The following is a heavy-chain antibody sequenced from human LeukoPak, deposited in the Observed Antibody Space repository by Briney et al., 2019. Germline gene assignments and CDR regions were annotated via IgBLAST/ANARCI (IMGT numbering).Heavy chain of an antibody. D-gene: IGHD3-3*01. V-gene: IGHV4-59*01. CDR1: GGSISTYY. CDR2: IYYGGST. Sequence: TETLSLTYTVSGGSISTYYWTWIRQPPGKGLEWIGYIYYGGSTNYNPSLKSRVTISVDTSKNQFSLKLSSVTAADTAVYYCARGSTIFSGEWGQGTLVTVSS. J-gene: IGHJ4*02. CDR3: ARGSTIFSGE.